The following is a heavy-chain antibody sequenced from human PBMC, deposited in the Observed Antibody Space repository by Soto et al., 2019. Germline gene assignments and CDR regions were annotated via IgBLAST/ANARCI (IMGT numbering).Heavy chain of an antibody. D-gene: IGHD2-15*01. J-gene: IGHJ3*02. Sequence: PSEPLSRTCTVSGGSISIGGYFWNWVRQHPGKGLEWILYIYYSGSTYYNASLKSRLTMSIDTSKNQFSLNLSSVTAADTAVYYCARVPSFCSAGACYAFDIWGQGTMVTVSS. V-gene: IGHV4-31*03. CDR2: IYYSGST. CDR3: ARVPSFCSAGACYAFDI. CDR1: GGSISIGGYF.